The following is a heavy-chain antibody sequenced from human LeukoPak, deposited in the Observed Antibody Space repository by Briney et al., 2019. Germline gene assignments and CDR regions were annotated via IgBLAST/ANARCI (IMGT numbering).Heavy chain of an antibody. J-gene: IGHJ4*02. CDR3: ARAGGTPLWFGELSYFDY. D-gene: IGHD3-10*01. CDR2: IIPIFGTA. V-gene: IGHV1-69*01. Sequence: SVKVPCKASGGTFSSYAISWVRQAPGQGLEWMGGIIPIFGTANYAQKFQGRVTITADESTSTAYMELSSLRSEDTAVYYCARAGGTPLWFGELSYFDYWGQGTLVTVSS. CDR1: GGTFSSYA.